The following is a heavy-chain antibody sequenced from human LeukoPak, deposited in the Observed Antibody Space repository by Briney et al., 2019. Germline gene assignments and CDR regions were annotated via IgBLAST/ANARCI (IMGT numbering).Heavy chain of an antibody. D-gene: IGHD1-26*01. Sequence: SETLSLTCTVSGYSISSGYYWGWIRQPPGKGLEWIGSIYHSGSTYYNPSLKSRVTISVDTSKNQFSLKLSSVTAADTAVYYCARGSGSYYYDYYYYYMDVWGKGTTVTVSS. CDR2: IYHSGST. CDR3: ARGSGSYYYDYYYYYMDV. J-gene: IGHJ6*03. V-gene: IGHV4-38-2*02. CDR1: GYSISSGYY.